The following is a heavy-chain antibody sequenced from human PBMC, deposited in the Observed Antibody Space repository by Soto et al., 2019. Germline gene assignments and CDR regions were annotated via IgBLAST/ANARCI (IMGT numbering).Heavy chain of an antibody. CDR3: ARDPGGHYCTSTSCLYFFHH. J-gene: IGHJ4*02. D-gene: IGHD2-2*01. Sequence: ESGGALVQPGGSLRLSCAASGFTFSNHAMNWVRQAPGKGLEWVSTISDSGSTYYADSVKGRFTISRDNSKNTLYLQMNSLRAEDTAVYYCARDPGGHYCTSTSCLYFFHHRGQGTLVIVSS. CDR1: GFTFSNHA. CDR2: ISDSGST. V-gene: IGHV3-23*01.